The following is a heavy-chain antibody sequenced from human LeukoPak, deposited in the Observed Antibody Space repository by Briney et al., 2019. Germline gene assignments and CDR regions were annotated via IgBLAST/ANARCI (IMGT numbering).Heavy chain of an antibody. CDR2: IKQDGSEK. Sequence: GGSLRLSCAISGFTFSSYWMSWVRQAPGKGLEWVANIKQDGSEKYYVDSVKGRFTISRDNAKKSLYLQMNSLRAEDTAVYYCARVLGLTFGGPAGIFDDWGQGTLVTVSS. J-gene: IGHJ4*02. CDR1: GFTFSSYW. V-gene: IGHV3-7*01. D-gene: IGHD3-16*01. CDR3: ARVLGLTFGGPAGIFDD.